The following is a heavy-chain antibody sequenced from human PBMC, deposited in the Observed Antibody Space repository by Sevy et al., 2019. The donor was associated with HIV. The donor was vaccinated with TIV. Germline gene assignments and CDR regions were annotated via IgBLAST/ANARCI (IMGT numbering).Heavy chain of an antibody. CDR2: ISWNGADI. CDR1: NLTFEDYA. CDR3: XXXXXXXXXXXXXXXYGMNV. J-gene: IGHJ6*02. V-gene: IGHV3-9*01. Sequence: GGSLRLSCAASNLTFEDYAMHWVRRAPGKGLEWVSGISWNGADIGFAASVKGRFTISRDNAKSSVYLQINSLTPEDXXXXXXXXXXXXXXXXXXXXXYGMNVWGQGTTVTVSS.